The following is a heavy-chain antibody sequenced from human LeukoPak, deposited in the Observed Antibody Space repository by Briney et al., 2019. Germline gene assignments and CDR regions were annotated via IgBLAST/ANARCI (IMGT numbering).Heavy chain of an antibody. D-gene: IGHD3-10*01. CDR2: ISFDGNKK. CDR3: AKEVSTRDLGDY. V-gene: IGHV3-30*18. Sequence: PGGSLRLSCAASGFSFSSYGMHWARQAPGTGLEWVAVISFDGNKKYYADSVKGRFAISRDNSKNTLYLQMNSLRAEDTAVYYCAKEVSTRDLGDYWGQGTLVTVSS. J-gene: IGHJ4*02. CDR1: GFSFSSYG.